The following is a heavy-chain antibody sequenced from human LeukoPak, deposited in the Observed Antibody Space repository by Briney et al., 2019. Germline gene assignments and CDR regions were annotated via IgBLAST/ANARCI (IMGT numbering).Heavy chain of an antibody. D-gene: IGHD3-10*01. Sequence: GGSLRLSCAASGFTIGSYAMSWVRQAPGKGLEWVSAISGSGGSTYYADSVKGRFTISRDNSKNTLYLQMNSLRAEDTAVYYCATYGSGNYYYYGMDVWGQGTTVTVSS. CDR3: ATYGSGNYYYYGMDV. CDR1: GFTIGSYA. V-gene: IGHV3-23*01. CDR2: ISGSGGST. J-gene: IGHJ6*02.